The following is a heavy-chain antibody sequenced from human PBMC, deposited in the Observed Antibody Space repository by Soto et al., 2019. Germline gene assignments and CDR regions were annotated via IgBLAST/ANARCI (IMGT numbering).Heavy chain of an antibody. CDR1: GFTLSSYN. Sequence: EVQLVESGGGLVKPGGSLRLSCAASGFTLSSYNMNWFRQAPGKGLEWVSPMSSTYIYYADSVKGRFTISRDNAKNSLYLQMNSLRAEDTAVYYCARDQNGGYYPWGQGTLVTVSS. CDR2: MSSTYI. CDR3: ARDQNGGYYP. D-gene: IGHD3-22*01. V-gene: IGHV3-21*01. J-gene: IGHJ5*02.